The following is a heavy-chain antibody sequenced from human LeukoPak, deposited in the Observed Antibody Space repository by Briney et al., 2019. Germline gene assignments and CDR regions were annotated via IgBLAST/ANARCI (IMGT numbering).Heavy chain of an antibody. V-gene: IGHV1-2*06. CDR2: INPNSGGT. Sequence: ASVKVSCKASGYTFTGYYMHWVRQVPGQGLEWMGRINPNSGGTNYAQKFQGRVTMTRDTSISTAYMELSRLRSDDTAVYYCARVSPKGYYDSSGYHTYWGQGTLVTVSS. J-gene: IGHJ4*02. CDR1: GYTFTGYY. CDR3: ARVSPKGYYDSSGYHTY. D-gene: IGHD3-22*01.